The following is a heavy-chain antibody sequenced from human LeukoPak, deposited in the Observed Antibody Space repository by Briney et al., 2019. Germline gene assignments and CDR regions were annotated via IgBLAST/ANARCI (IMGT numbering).Heavy chain of an antibody. CDR3: VRDCGFHTFDF. Sequence: ETLSLACAVYGGSFSGYYWSWVRQPPGKGLEYVVNIKEDGSEKYYVDSVKGRFTISRDNAKNSLYLQMSSLRGDDTAVYYCVRDCGFHTFDFWGQGTLVTVSS. V-gene: IGHV3-7*03. CDR2: IKEDGSEK. J-gene: IGHJ4*02. D-gene: IGHD2-21*01. CDR1: GGSFSGYY.